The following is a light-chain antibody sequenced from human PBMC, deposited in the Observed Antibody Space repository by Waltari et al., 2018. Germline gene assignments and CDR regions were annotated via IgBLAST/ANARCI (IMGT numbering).Light chain of an antibody. Sequence: DIQMTQSPSTLSASVGDRVTITCRASQSISSWLAWYQQKPGTAPKLLIYDASSLESGVPSRFSGSGSGTEFTLTISSLQPDDFATYYCQQYNSYSETFGQGTKLEIK. J-gene: IGKJ2*01. CDR2: DAS. V-gene: IGKV1-5*01. CDR1: QSISSW. CDR3: QQYNSYSET.